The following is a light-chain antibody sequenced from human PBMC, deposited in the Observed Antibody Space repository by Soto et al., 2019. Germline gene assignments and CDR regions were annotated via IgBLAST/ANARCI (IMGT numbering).Light chain of an antibody. CDR3: ATWDDSQNGLV. Sequence: QSVLTQPPSASGTPGQRVTISCSGSDSKIGSNLVNWYQQLRGTSPKLLIDRNDQRPSVAPDRVTGSKSGTSASPAISVLQYDEGSDYDCATWDDSQNGLVFGGGTKLTV. J-gene: IGLJ2*01. CDR2: RND. V-gene: IGLV1-44*01. CDR1: DSKIGSNL.